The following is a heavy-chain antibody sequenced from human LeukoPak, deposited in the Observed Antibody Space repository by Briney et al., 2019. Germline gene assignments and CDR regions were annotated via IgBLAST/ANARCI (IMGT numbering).Heavy chain of an antibody. CDR3: ARWGSGSYYAPFFGY. V-gene: IGHV1-2*02. CDR1: GYTFTGYY. Sequence: ASVKVSYKASGYTFTGYYMHWVRQAPGQGLEWMGWINPNSGGTNYAQKFQGRVTMTRDASISTAYMELSRLRSDDTAVYYCARWGSGSYYAPFFGYWGQGTLVTVSS. CDR2: INPNSGGT. D-gene: IGHD1-26*01. J-gene: IGHJ4*02.